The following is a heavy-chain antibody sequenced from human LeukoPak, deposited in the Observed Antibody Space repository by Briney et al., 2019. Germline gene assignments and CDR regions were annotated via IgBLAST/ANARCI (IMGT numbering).Heavy chain of an antibody. CDR3: ATTLGGYYGSDSYYPFDY. CDR2: INQDGRKK. D-gene: IGHD3-10*01. J-gene: IGHJ4*02. CDR1: GFSFSSYS. V-gene: IGHV3-7*01. Sequence: GGSLRLSCAASGFSFSSYSINWVRQAPGKGLERVANINQDGRKKYYVDSVKGRFTISRDNAKSPLYLQMESLRAEDTGVYYCATTLGGYYGSDSYYPFDYWGQGTLVTVSS.